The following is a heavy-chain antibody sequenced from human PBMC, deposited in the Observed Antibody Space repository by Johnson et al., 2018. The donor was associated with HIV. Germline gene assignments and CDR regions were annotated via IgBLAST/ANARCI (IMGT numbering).Heavy chain of an antibody. D-gene: IGHD5-12*01. J-gene: IGHJ3*02. CDR2: ISYDGSNK. V-gene: IGHV3-30*03. Sequence: HVQLVESGGGVVQPGRSLRLSCAASGFTLSTYGMHWVRQAPGKGLEWVAVISYDGSNKYYADSVKGRFTISRDNSKNTLYLQMNSLRAEDTAVYFCARDLYSGYGGRAFDIWGQGTMVTVSS. CDR1: GFTLSTYG. CDR3: ARDLYSGYGGRAFDI.